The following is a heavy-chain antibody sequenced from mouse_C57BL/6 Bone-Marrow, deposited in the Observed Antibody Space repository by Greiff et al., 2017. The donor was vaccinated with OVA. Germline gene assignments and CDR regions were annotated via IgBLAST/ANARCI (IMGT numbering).Heavy chain of an antibody. V-gene: IGHV1-82*01. CDR1: GYAFSSSW. Sequence: QVQLKESGPELVKPGASVKISCKASGYAFSSSWMNWVKQRPGKGLEWIGRIYPGDGDTNYNGKFKGKATLTADESSSTAYMQLSSLASEDSAVYFCARDDPAWFAYWGQGTLVTVSA. J-gene: IGHJ3*01. CDR3: ARDDPAWFAY. CDR2: IYPGDGDT.